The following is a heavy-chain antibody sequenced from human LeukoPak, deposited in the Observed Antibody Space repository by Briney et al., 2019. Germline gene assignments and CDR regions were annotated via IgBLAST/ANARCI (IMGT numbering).Heavy chain of an antibody. Sequence: GGSLRLSCAASGSTFSNSEMNWVRQAPGKGLAWVSYISSSGYTRYYADSVQGRFTISRDNAKDSLYLQMNSLRVEDTAVYYCARVIAARQGYFDYWGQGTLVTVSS. CDR3: ARVIAARQGYFDY. CDR1: GSTFSNSE. D-gene: IGHD6-6*01. V-gene: IGHV3-48*03. J-gene: IGHJ4*02. CDR2: ISSSGYTR.